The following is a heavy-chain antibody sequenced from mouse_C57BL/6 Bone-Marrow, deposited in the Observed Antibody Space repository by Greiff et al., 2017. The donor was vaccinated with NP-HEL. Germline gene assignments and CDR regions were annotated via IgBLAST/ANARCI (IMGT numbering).Heavy chain of an antibody. J-gene: IGHJ2*01. D-gene: IGHD2-5*01. V-gene: IGHV1-81*01. Sequence: VQLQQSGAELARPGASVKLSCKASGYNFKSYGISWVKQRTGQGLEWIGEIYPRSGNTYYNAKFKGKATLTADKSSSTAYMELRSLTTEDSAVYFCARWGSNYDYWGQGTTLTVSS. CDR3: ARWGSNYDY. CDR2: IYPRSGNT. CDR1: GYNFKSYG.